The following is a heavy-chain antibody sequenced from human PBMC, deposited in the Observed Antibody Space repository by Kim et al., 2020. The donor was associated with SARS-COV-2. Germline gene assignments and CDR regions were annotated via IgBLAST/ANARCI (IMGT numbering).Heavy chain of an antibody. CDR2: IGSNGIST. CDR3: AKVDPPNVVIYLSFDS. Sequence: GGSLRLSCAASGFSFSTYAMAWVRQAPGKGLDWVSLIGSNGISTYYADSVKGRFTISRDTSKNTLYLQMNGLRADDTAVYYCAKVDPPNVVIYLSFDSWGQGTLVTVSS. V-gene: IGHV3-23*01. D-gene: IGHD3-22*01. J-gene: IGHJ4*02. CDR1: GFSFSTYA.